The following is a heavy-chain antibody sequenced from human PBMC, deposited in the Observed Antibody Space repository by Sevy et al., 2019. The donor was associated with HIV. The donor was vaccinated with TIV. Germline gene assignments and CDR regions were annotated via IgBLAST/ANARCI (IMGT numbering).Heavy chain of an antibody. CDR3: AGDRIFAVGFNGMDV. CDR2: IHYSGNT. Sequence: SETLSLTCTVSGGSVSSGGHYWGWVRQPPGKGLEWIGYIHYSGNTNYNPSLKIRVTTSVDTSKEQSSLKLSPVPAAVLSVYDGAGDRIFAVGFNGMDVWGQGTTVTVFS. J-gene: IGHJ6*02. D-gene: IGHD3-3*02. CDR1: GGSVSSGGHY. V-gene: IGHV4-61*08.